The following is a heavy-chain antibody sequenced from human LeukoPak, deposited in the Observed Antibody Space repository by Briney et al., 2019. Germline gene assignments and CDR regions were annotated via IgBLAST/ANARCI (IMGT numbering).Heavy chain of an antibody. CDR1: GGSISSSSLY. CDR3: ARSASSLGAGAFDI. D-gene: IGHD2-2*01. J-gene: IGHJ3*02. Sequence: SETLSPTCTVSGGSISSSSLYWDWIRQPPGKGLEWIGTVYYSGSTYYNPSLKSRVTISVGTSKNQFSLKLSSVTAADTAVYYCARSASSLGAGAFDIWGQGTMVTVSS. CDR2: VYYSGST. V-gene: IGHV4-39*01.